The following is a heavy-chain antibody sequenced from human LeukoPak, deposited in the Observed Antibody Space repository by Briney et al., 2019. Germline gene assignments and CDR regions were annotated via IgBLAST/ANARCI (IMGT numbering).Heavy chain of an antibody. CDR1: GYTFTSYY. J-gene: IGHJ6*02. V-gene: IGHV1-46*01. CDR3: ARFIVVVVAATLYYYYYGMDV. Sequence: ASVKVSCKASGYTFTSYYMHWVRRAPGQGLEWMGIINPSGGSTSYAQKFQGRVTMTRDTSTSRVYMELSSLRSEDTAVYYCARFIVVVVAATLYYYYYGMDVWGQGTTVTVSS. D-gene: IGHD2-15*01. CDR2: INPSGGST.